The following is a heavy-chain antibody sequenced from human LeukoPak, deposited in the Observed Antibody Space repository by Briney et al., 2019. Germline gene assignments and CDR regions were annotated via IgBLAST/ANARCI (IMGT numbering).Heavy chain of an antibody. Sequence: SETLSLTCAVSGGSISSGTYSWRWVRQPPGKGLEYIGYISHSGSAYYNPSLKGRVTISADRSKNQFSLKLTSVTAADTAVYYCASYDSGGCYYSGWGQGTLVTVSS. CDR2: ISHSGSA. J-gene: IGHJ4*02. CDR3: ASYDSGGCYYSG. CDR1: GGSISSGTYS. D-gene: IGHD3-22*01. V-gene: IGHV4-30-2*01.